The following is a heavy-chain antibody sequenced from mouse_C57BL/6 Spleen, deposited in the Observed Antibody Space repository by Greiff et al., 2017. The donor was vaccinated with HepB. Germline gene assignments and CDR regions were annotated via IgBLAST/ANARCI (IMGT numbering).Heavy chain of an antibody. CDR1: GYTFTTYP. D-gene: IGHD1-1*01. CDR3: ARNYYGSSYGYFDV. V-gene: IGHV1-47*01. Sequence: VQLQESGAELVKPGASVKMSCKASGYTFTTYPIEWMKQNHGKSLEWIGNFHPYNDDTKYNEKFKGKATLTVEKSSSTVYLELSRLTSDDSAVYYCARNYYGSSYGYFDVWGTGTTVTVSS. J-gene: IGHJ1*03. CDR2: FHPYNDDT.